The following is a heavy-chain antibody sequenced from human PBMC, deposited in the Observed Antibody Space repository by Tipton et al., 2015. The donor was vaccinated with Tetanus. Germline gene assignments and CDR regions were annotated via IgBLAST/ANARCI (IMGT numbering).Heavy chain of an antibody. Sequence: GSLRLSCAASGFTFSDYAMNWVRQAPGKGLEWVSAITHSGGSTYYADSVKGRFIVSRDNSKNTLYLQMTSLRTDDTAVYYCAKMFGSGTWNNLADYWGQGNLVTVSS. D-gene: IGHD3-10*01. V-gene: IGHV3-23*01. CDR3: AKMFGSGTWNNLADY. J-gene: IGHJ4*01. CDR2: ITHSGGST. CDR1: GFTFSDYA.